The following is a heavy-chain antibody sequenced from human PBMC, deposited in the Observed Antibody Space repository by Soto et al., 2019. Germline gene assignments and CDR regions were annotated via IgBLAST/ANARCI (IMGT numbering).Heavy chain of an antibody. Sequence: ASVKVSCKASGYTFTSYGISWVRQAPGQGLEWMGWISAYNGNTNYAQKLQGRVTMTTDTSTSTAYMELRSLRSDDTAVYYCARVGKLEWLLSDAFDSWGQGTMVTVSS. V-gene: IGHV1-18*01. J-gene: IGHJ3*02. CDR2: ISAYNGNT. D-gene: IGHD3-3*01. CDR1: GYTFTSYG. CDR3: ARVGKLEWLLSDAFDS.